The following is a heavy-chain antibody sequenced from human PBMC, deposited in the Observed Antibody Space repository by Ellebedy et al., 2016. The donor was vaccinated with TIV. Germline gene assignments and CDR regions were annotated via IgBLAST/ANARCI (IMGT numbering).Heavy chain of an antibody. CDR1: GESLTNDY. CDR2: INHVGST. V-gene: IGHV4-34*01. D-gene: IGHD6-13*01. Sequence: MPSETLSLTCDVHGESLTNDYWSWIRQSPGKGLEWIGEINHVGSTNYNPSLKSRLPLSIDTFKNQFTLKLSSVTAADTGTYYCARDHHNTGNSSSWNWFDPWGQGALVTVSS. CDR3: ARDHHNTGNSSSWNWFDP. J-gene: IGHJ5*02.